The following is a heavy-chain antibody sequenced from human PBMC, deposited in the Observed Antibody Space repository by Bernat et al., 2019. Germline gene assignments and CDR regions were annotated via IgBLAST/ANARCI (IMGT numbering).Heavy chain of an antibody. V-gene: IGHV2-5*02. CDR2: IYWDDDK. J-gene: IGHJ4*02. Sequence: QITLKESGPTLVKPTQTLTLTCTFSGFSLSTSGVGVGWIRQPPGKALECLALIYWDDDKRYSPSLKSRLTITKYTSKNQVVITMTKMEPVDTATYYCALVFGGAVFDYWGQGTLVTVSS. D-gene: IGHD3-10*01. CDR1: GFSLSTSGVG. CDR3: ALVFGGAVFDY.